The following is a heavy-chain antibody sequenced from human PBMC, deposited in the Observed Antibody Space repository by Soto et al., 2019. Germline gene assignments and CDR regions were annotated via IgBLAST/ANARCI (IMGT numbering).Heavy chain of an antibody. CDR2: IYYTGNT. CDR3: AMALRPPVSPGYWYFDL. Sequence: QVQLQESGPGLVKPSQTLSLTCTVSGVSINTGGRFWSWVRQLPGKGLEWIGYIYYTGNTGYNPSLLSRLTISADTSRNPVSLNLRSVPAADPALYYCAMALRPPVSPGYWYFDLWGRGTLVTVSS. V-gene: IGHV4-31*03. J-gene: IGHJ2*01. CDR1: GVSINTGGRF.